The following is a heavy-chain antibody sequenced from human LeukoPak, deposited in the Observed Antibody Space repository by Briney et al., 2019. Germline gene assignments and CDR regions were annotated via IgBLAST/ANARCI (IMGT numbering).Heavy chain of an antibody. D-gene: IGHD2-21*02. CDR1: GYTFTSYG. J-gene: IGHJ4*02. CDR3: ARDPLYCGGDCYWASPLLPPDY. V-gene: IGHV1-18*01. Sequence: ASVKASCKASGYTFTSYGISWVRQAPGQGLEWMGWISAYNGNTNYAQKLQGRVTMTTDTSTSTAYMELRSLRSDDTAVYYCARDPLYCGGDCYWASPLLPPDYWGQGTLVTVSS. CDR2: ISAYNGNT.